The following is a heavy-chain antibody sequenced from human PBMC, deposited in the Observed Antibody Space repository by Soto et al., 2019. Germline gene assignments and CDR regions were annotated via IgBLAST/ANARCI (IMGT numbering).Heavy chain of an antibody. V-gene: IGHV4-39*01. CDR1: GYSVSSSDYY. Sequence: SETLSLTCSVSGYSVSSSDYYWAWIRQPPGKGLEWIGSMLYSGLAYYNPSLKSRVTLSVDTSKNQFSVRLNSVTASDTAVYYCAPLSVSLSGPYGIHVWGQGTTVTV. D-gene: IGHD2-15*01. CDR2: MLYSGLA. CDR3: APLSVSLSGPYGIHV. J-gene: IGHJ6*02.